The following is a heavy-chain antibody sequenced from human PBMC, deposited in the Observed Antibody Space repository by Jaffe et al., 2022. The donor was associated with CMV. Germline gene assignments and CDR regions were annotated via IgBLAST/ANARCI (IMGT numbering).Heavy chain of an antibody. CDR1: GFTFDDYA. Sequence: EVQLVESGGGLVQPGRSLRLSCTASGFTFDDYAMHWVRQTPGKGLEWVSGINWNSGTIGYADSVRGRFTISRDNAKNSLFLQMNSLRIEDTALYYCAKDIDYDIGSHSSWDNWGQGTLVTVSS. CDR2: INWNSGTI. J-gene: IGHJ4*02. CDR3: AKDIDYDIGSHSSWDN. D-gene: IGHD3-9*01. V-gene: IGHV3-9*01.